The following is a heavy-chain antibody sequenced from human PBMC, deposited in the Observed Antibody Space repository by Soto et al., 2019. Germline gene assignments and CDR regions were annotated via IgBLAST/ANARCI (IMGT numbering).Heavy chain of an antibody. CDR1: GFTCGNAW. CDR3: TTEYYDILTGHMGPWY. Sequence: GVPLGLSCAASGFTCGNAWVSWVRQAPGKGLEWVGRIKSKTDGGTTDYAAPVKGRFTISRDDSKNTPYLQMNSLKTEDTAVYYCTTEYYDILTGHMGPWYWGQGTLVTVSS. V-gene: IGHV3-15*01. D-gene: IGHD3-9*01. CDR2: IKSKTDGGTT. J-gene: IGHJ4*02.